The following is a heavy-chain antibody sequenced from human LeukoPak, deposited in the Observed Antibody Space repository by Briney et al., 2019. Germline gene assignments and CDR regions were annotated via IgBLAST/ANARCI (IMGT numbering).Heavy chain of an antibody. J-gene: IGHJ4*02. CDR2: INSSSSTT. CDR1: GFTFSTYS. Sequence: GGSLRLSCAASGFTFSTYSMNWVRQAPGKGLEWVSYINSSSSTTFYADSVKGRFTISRDDAKNSLYLQMNSLRAEDTAVYYCARGSYYYDSSGYPFDYWGQGTLVTVSS. CDR3: ARGSYYYDSSGYPFDY. V-gene: IGHV3-48*04. D-gene: IGHD3-22*01.